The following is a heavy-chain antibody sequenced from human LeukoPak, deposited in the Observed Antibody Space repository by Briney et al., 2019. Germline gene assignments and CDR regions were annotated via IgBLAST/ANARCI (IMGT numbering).Heavy chain of an antibody. Sequence: ASVKVSCKASGYTFTGYYMHWVRQAPGQELEWMGWINPNSGGTNYAQKFQGWVTMTRDTSISTAYMELSRLRSDDTAVYYCARGGPLLWFGVHKPHWFDPWGQGTLVTVSS. J-gene: IGHJ5*02. D-gene: IGHD3-10*01. V-gene: IGHV1-2*04. CDR3: ARGGPLLWFGVHKPHWFDP. CDR2: INPNSGGT. CDR1: GYTFTGYY.